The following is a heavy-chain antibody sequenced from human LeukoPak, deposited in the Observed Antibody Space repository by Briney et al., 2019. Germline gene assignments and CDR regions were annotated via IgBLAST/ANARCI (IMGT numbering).Heavy chain of an antibody. CDR3: ARERGGYCSSTTCYKAFDI. CDR1: GFTFSSYW. CDR2: IKQDGSEK. J-gene: IGHJ3*02. Sequence: GGSLRLSCAASGFTFSSYWTSWVRQAPGKGLEWVANIKQDGSEKYYVDSVKGRFTISRDNAKNSLYLQMNSLRAEDTAVYYCARERGGYCSSTTCYKAFDIWGQGTMVTVSS. V-gene: IGHV3-7*01. D-gene: IGHD2-2*02.